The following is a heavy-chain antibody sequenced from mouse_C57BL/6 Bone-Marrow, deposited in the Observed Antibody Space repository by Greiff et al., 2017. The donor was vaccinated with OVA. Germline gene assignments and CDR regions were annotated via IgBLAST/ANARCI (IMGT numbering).Heavy chain of an antibody. Sequence: QQSCKASGYTFTSYWMHWVKQRPGQGLEWIGEIDPSDSYTNYNQKFKGKSTLTVDKSSSTAYMQLSSLTSEDSAVYYCAREGYSNPYFDYWGQGTTLTVSS. D-gene: IGHD2-5*01. CDR1: GYTFTSYW. J-gene: IGHJ2*01. CDR2: IDPSDSYT. V-gene: IGHV1-69*01. CDR3: AREGYSNPYFDY.